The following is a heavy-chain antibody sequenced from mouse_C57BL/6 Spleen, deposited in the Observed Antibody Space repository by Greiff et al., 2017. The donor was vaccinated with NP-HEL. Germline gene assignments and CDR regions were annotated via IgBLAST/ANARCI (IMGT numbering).Heavy chain of an antibody. CDR3: TAPLWDGHWYFDV. CDR2: IRLKSDNYAT. J-gene: IGHJ1*03. CDR1: GFTFSNYW. Sequence: EVKLVESGGGLVQPGGSMKLSCVASGFTFSNYWMNWVRQSPEKGLEWVAQIRLKSDNYATHYAESVKGRFTISRDDSKSSVYLQMNNLRAEDTGIYYCTAPLWDGHWYFDVWGTGTTVTVSS. D-gene: IGHD4-1*01. V-gene: IGHV6-3*01.